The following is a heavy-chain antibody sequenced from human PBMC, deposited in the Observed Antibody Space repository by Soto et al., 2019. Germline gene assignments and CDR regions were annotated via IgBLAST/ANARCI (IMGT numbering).Heavy chain of an antibody. D-gene: IGHD3-3*01. V-gene: IGHV1-46*03. CDR3: ARIRLTYDFWSGYYPDYFDY. CDR2: INPSGGST. J-gene: IGHJ4*02. Sequence: GASVKGSCKGSGYTFTSHYMHWVRQAPGQRAEWMGIINPSGGSTSYAQKFQGRVTMTRDTSTSTAYMELSSLRSEDTAVYYCARIRLTYDFWSGYYPDYFDYWGQGTLVTVSS. CDR1: GYTFTSHY.